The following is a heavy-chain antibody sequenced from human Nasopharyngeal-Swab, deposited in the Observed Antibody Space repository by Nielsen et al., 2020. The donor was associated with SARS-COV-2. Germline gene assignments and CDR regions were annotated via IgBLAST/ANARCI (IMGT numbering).Heavy chain of an antibody. CDR1: GFTFSDFG. CDR3: AGDRGGGSYLDFDY. Sequence: GESLKISCAASGFTFSDFGMHWVRQAPGKGLEWVGVIWHDGSEKYYAGSVKGRFTISRDNSRDTLYLHMNSLRAEDTALYYCAGDRGGGSYLDFDYWGQGILVTVSS. V-gene: IGHV3-33*01. J-gene: IGHJ4*02. CDR2: IWHDGSEK. D-gene: IGHD1-26*01.